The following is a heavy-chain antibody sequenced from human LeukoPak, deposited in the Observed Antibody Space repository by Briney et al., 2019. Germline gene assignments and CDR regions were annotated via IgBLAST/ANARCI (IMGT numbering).Heavy chain of an antibody. V-gene: IGHV3-48*03. CDR2: ISSSGRTM. D-gene: IGHD3-10*01. J-gene: IGHJ4*02. CDR3: ARDRLLWFGELGH. Sequence: GGSLRLSCAASGFIFSSYEMSWVRQAPGKGLEWVSYISSSGRTMYYADSVKGRFTVSRDNAKNSLYLQMNSLRAEDTAVYYCARDRLLWFGELGHWGQGTLVTVSS. CDR1: GFIFSSYE.